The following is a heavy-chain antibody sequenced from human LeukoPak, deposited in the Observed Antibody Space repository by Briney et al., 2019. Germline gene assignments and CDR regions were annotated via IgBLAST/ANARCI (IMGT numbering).Heavy chain of an antibody. J-gene: IGHJ4*02. CDR2: ISAGGHNT. Sequence: GGSLRLSCDASGCSVSDYAMHWVRQAPGKGLEWVSGISAGGHNTYYADSVKGRFTISRDNSKNTLFVQMNSLSSDDTAVYYCANQPERYCSGGSCLPSTGWGQGTLVTVSS. D-gene: IGHD2-15*01. CDR1: GCSVSDYA. V-gene: IGHV3-23*01. CDR3: ANQPERYCSGGSCLPSTG.